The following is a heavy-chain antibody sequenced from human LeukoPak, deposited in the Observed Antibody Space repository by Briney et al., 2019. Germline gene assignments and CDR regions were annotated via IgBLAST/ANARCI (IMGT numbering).Heavy chain of an antibody. D-gene: IGHD2-21*02. CDR1: GFTFDDYG. V-gene: IGHV3-20*04. CDR2: INWNGGSA. J-gene: IGHJ6*03. Sequence: GGSLRLSCAASGFTFDDYGMSWVRQAPGKGLEWVSGINWNGGSAGYADSVKGRFTISRDNAKNSLYLQMNSLRAEDTALYYCARVAYCGGDCYTDYYYYYMDVWGKGTTVTVSS. CDR3: ARVAYCGGDCYTDYYYYYMDV.